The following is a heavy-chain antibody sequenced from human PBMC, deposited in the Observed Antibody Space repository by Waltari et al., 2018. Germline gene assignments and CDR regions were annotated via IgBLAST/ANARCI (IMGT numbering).Heavy chain of an antibody. CDR3: ASPVAGHNYFDP. D-gene: IGHD6-19*01. CDR1: EYTFTDYH. J-gene: IGHJ5*02. V-gene: IGHV1-2*06. CDR2: INPISGDT. Sequence: QVQLVQSGAEVKKPGASVKVSCKASEYTFTDYHMHWVRQAPGQGLEWMGRINPISGDTKYAQKFQGRVTMTRDTSISTAYMELSSLRSDDTAVYYCASPVAGHNYFDPWGQGTLVTVSS.